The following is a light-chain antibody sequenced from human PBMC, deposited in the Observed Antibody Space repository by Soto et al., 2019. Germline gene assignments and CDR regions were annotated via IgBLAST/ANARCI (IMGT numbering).Light chain of an antibody. Sequence: MTQSPLSLPVTPGEPASISCRSSQSLLHSNGYNYLDWYQQKPGKAPKLLIYAASSLQSGVPSRFSGSGSGTDFTLTISSLQPEDFATYYCQQSYSTRLTFGGGTKVEIK. CDR2: AAS. CDR3: QQSYSTRLT. J-gene: IGKJ4*01. CDR1: QSLLHSNGYNY. V-gene: IGKV1-39*01.